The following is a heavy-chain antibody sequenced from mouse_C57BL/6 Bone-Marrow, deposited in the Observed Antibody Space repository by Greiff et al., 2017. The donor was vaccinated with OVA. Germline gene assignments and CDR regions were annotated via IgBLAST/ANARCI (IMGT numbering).Heavy chain of an antibody. Sequence: QVTLKESGPGILQPSQTLSLTCSFSGFSLSTSGMGVSWIRQPSGKGLEWLAHIYWDDDKRYNPSLKSRLTISKDTSRNQVFLKITSVDTADTATYYCARSSDYVAWFAYWGQGTLVTVSA. CDR1: GFSLSTSGMG. CDR2: IYWDDDK. J-gene: IGHJ3*01. V-gene: IGHV8-12*01. D-gene: IGHD3-2*02. CDR3: ARSSDYVAWFAY.